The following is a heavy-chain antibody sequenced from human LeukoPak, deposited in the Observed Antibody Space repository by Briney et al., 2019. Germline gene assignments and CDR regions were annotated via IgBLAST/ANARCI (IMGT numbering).Heavy chain of an antibody. V-gene: IGHV4-39*07. CDR1: GGSLSSSSYY. CDR2: IYYSGNT. CDR3: ARSGVLWNLAY. D-gene: IGHD1-1*01. J-gene: IGHJ4*02. Sequence: SETLSLTCTVSGGSLSSSSYYWGWLRQTPGTGLEWIGSIYYSGNTYYNPSLKSRVTISLDTPKNQFSLKLSSVTAADTAVYYCARSGVLWNLAYWGQGTLVTVSS.